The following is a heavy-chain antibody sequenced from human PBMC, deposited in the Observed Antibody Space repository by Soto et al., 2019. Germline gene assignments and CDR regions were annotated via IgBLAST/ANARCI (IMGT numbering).Heavy chain of an antibody. J-gene: IGHJ6*02. CDR3: AKEGGSYAYYYYGMDV. Sequence: GGSLRLSCAASGFTFSSYAMSWVRQAPGKGLEWVSAISGSGSSTYYADSVKGRFTISRDNSKNTLYLQMNSLRAEDTAVYYCAKEGGSYAYYYYGMDVWGQGTTVTVSS. CDR2: ISGSGSST. V-gene: IGHV3-23*01. CDR1: GFTFSSYA. D-gene: IGHD3-16*01.